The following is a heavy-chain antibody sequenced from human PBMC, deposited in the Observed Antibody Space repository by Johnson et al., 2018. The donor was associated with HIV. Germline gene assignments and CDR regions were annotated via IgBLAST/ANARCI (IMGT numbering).Heavy chain of an antibody. J-gene: IGHJ3*01. CDR1: GFTFSMYS. CDR3: AKSPGKVNGGNSGGIDF. D-gene: IGHD4-23*01. V-gene: IGHV3-NL1*01. CDR2: IYSGGST. Sequence: QVQLVESGGGVVQPGRSLRLSCAASGFTFSMYSMHWVRQAPGKGLEWVSVIYSGGSTYNADSVKGRFTISRDNSKNTLYLQMNSLRAEDTATYYGAKSPGKVNGGNSGGIDFWGQGTRVTVSS.